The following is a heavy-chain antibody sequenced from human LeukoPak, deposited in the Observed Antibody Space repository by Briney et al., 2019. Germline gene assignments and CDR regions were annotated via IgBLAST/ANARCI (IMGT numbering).Heavy chain of an antibody. V-gene: IGHV1-2*02. CDR2: INPNSGDT. CDR1: GYTFTDYY. J-gene: IGHJ4*02. Sequence: ASVKVSCKASGYTFTDYYMHWVRQAPGQGLECMGWINPNSGDTHFARNFQDTVTMTRDTSITTVYMSLTRLTSADTAVYYCARGPLINSRGRHAHFDFWGQGTGVTVSS. D-gene: IGHD3-22*01. CDR3: ARGPLINSRGRHAHFDF.